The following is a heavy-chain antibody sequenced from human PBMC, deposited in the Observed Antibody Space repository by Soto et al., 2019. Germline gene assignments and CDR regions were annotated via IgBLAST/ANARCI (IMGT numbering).Heavy chain of an antibody. Sequence: EMQLVESGGGLVKSGGSLRLSCAASGFTFISHSMNWVRQAPGKGLEWVASISSSSSKIYYADSVKGRFTISRDNAENSLYLQMNSLRADDTAVYYCARWSGHCSNGVCVGLYFYYHGMDVWGQGTTVIVSS. CDR1: GFTFISHS. J-gene: IGHJ6*02. CDR3: ARWSGHCSNGVCVGLYFYYHGMDV. D-gene: IGHD2-8*01. CDR2: ISSSSSKI. V-gene: IGHV3-21*01.